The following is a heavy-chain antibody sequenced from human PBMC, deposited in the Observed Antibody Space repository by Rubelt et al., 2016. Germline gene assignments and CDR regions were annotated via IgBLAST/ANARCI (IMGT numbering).Heavy chain of an antibody. V-gene: IGHV3-21*01. CDR2: ISSSSSYI. D-gene: IGHD3-22*01. Sequence: GKGLEWVSSISSSSSYIYYADSVKGRFTISRDNAKNSPYLQMNSLRAEDTAVYYCARGYDSSGYLFDYWGQGTLVTVSS. CDR3: ARGYDSSGYLFDY. J-gene: IGHJ4*02.